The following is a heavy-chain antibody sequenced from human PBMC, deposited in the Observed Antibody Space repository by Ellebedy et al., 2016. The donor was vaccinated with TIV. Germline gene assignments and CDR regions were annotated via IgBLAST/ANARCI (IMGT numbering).Heavy chain of an antibody. CDR2: IYYSGRA. Sequence: MPSETLSLTCTVSGGSISNSAYYWNWLRQPPGKGLEWIGSIYYSGRAYYNPSLKSRVTISVDTSKNQFSLTLSSVTAADTAVYYCARNPALPRGRIDPWGQGTLVTVSS. J-gene: IGHJ5*02. CDR3: ARNPALPRGRIDP. V-gene: IGHV4-39*07. CDR1: GGSISNSAYY.